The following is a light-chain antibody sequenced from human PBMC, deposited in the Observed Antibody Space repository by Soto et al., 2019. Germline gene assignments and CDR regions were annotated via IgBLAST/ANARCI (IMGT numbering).Light chain of an antibody. V-gene: IGLV2-8*01. CDR1: SRDVGGNNY. J-gene: IGLJ1*01. CDR3: LSYAGSTNYV. Sequence: QSVLTQPPSASGSPGQSVSISCTGTSRDVGGNNYVSWYQQHPGKAPKLMIYEVSKRPSGVPDRFSGSKSGKTASLTVSGLQAEDEADYFCLSYAGSTNYVFGTGTKVTVL. CDR2: EVS.